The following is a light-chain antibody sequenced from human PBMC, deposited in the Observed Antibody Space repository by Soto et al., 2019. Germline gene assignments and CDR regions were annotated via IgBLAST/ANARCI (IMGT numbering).Light chain of an antibody. CDR3: QQYNAWPSRT. Sequence: IVLTQSPAALSVSPGERATLSCRASQSVSTNLAWYQQKPGQPPRLLIYGASTRATSVPATFSGSGSGTEFTLTISSMQSEDVAVYYCQQYNAWPSRTFGQGTKVEIK. CDR1: QSVSTN. CDR2: GAS. V-gene: IGKV3-15*01. J-gene: IGKJ2*02.